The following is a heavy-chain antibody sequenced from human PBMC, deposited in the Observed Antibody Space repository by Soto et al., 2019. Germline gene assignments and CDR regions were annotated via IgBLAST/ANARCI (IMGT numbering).Heavy chain of an antibody. J-gene: IGHJ6*02. D-gene: IGHD6-19*01. Sequence: SETLSLTCTVSGGSISSDYWSWIRQPPGKGLEWIGYIYYSGSTNYNPSLKSRVTISVDTSKNQFSLKLSSVTAADTAVYYCARAIGVAVANRYYYYGMDVWGQATTVTVSS. V-gene: IGHV4-59*01. CDR1: GGSISSDY. CDR3: ARAIGVAVANRYYYYGMDV. CDR2: IYYSGST.